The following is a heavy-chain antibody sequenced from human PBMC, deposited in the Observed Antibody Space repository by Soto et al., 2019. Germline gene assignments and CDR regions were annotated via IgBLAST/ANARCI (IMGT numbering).Heavy chain of an antibody. D-gene: IGHD3-10*01. CDR3: AGQEGHYYGSGFYYYMDV. V-gene: IGHV4-59*08. J-gene: IGHJ6*03. CDR2: IYYSGST. Sequence: SETLSLTCTVSGGSISSYHWSWIRQPPGKGLEWIGYIYYSGSTNYNPSLKSRVTISVDTSKNQFSLKLSSVTAADTAVYYCAGQEGHYYGSGFYYYMDVWGKGTTVTVSS. CDR1: GGSISSYH.